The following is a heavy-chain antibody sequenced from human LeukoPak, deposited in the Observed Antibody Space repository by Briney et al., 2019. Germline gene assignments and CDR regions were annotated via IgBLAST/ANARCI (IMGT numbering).Heavy chain of an antibody. CDR3: AREAGIVGATTLYFDY. Sequence: SETLSLTCTVSGGSISSSSYYWGWIRQPPGKGLEWIGSIYYSGSTYYNPSLKSRVTISVDTSKNQFSLKLSSVTAADTAVYYCAREAGIVGATTLYFDYWGQGTLVTVSS. J-gene: IGHJ4*02. CDR1: GGSISSSSYY. V-gene: IGHV4-39*07. CDR2: IYYSGST. D-gene: IGHD1-26*01.